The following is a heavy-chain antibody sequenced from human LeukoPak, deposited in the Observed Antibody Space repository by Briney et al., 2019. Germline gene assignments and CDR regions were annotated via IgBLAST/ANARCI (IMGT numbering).Heavy chain of an antibody. D-gene: IGHD2-8*01. CDR3: ARKRVVPATVIGYYGMDV. Sequence: PGGSLRLSCAASGFTFSSYSMNWVRQAPGKGLEWVSSISSSSSYIYYADSVKGRFTISRDTSKNTLYLQMNSLRPEDTAVYYCARKRVVPATVIGYYGMDVWGQGATVIVSS. V-gene: IGHV3-21*01. CDR2: ISSSSSYI. CDR1: GFTFSSYS. J-gene: IGHJ6*02.